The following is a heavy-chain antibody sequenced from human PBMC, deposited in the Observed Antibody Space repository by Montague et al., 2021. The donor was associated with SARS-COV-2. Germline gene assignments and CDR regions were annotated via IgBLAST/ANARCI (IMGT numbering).Heavy chain of an antibody. CDR3: AREQRLAPRGFGVDA. V-gene: IGHV4-59*11. Sequence: SETLSLTCTVSDVPTSAHFWSWIRQSPGKGLEWIGYISYSGSTKYSPSLASRVTISLGSSRKHLSLELRSVTAADTAVYYCAREQRLAPRGFGVDAWGQGTTVIVTS. CDR2: ISYSGST. D-gene: IGHD6-25*01. J-gene: IGHJ6*02. CDR1: DVPTSAHF.